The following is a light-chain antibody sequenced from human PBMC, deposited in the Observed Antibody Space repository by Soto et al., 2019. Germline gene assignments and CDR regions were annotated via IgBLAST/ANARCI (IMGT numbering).Light chain of an antibody. Sequence: DIPMTQSPSSLSASVGDRVSITCRASQGISNYLAWYQQKPGKVPKLLIYAASTLQSGVPSRFSGRGSGTDFTLTISSLQPEDVATYYCQKYNSAPRTFGQGTKVDIK. CDR1: QGISNY. CDR3: QKYNSAPRT. CDR2: AAS. J-gene: IGKJ1*01. V-gene: IGKV1-27*01.